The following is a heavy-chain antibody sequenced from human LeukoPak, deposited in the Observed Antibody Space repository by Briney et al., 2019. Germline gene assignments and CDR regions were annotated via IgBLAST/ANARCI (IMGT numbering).Heavy chain of an antibody. CDR3: ARGATGTNFDY. D-gene: IGHD1-1*01. J-gene: IGHJ4*02. CDR1: GGSIRSSSYY. Sequence: SETLSLTCNVSGGSIRSSSYYWGWIRQPPGKGLEWIGEINHSGSTNYNPSLKSRVTISVDTSKNQFSLKLSSVTAADTAVYYCARGATGTNFDYWGQGTLVTVSS. CDR2: INHSGST. V-gene: IGHV4-39*07.